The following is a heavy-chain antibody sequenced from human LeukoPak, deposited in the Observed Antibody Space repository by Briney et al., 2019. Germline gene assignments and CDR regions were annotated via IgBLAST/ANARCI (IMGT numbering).Heavy chain of an antibody. V-gene: IGHV1-18*01. J-gene: IGHJ3*02. D-gene: IGHD3-10*02. CDR3: ATPTLNMLGAFDI. CDR2: ISAYNGNT. Sequence: ASVKVSCKASGYTSTSYGISWVRQAPGQGLEWMGWISAYNGNTNYAQKLQGRGTMTTDTSTSTAYMELRSLRSDDTAVYYCATPTLNMLGAFDIGGQGTMVTVSS. CDR1: GYTSTSYG.